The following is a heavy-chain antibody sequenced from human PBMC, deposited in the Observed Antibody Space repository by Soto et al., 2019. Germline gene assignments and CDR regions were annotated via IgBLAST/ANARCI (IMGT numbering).Heavy chain of an antibody. J-gene: IGHJ4*02. D-gene: IGHD6-19*01. CDR1: GFTFSSYS. CDR3: AKRGVAVTGPGNYFDY. Sequence: EVQLLESGGGLVQPGGSLRLSCAASGFTFSSYSMNWVRQAPGKGLEWVSAISESGGNTYYADSVKGRCTISRDNSKDTLYLQMNSLRAEDTAVYYCAKRGVAVTGPGNYFDYWGQGTLVTVSS. V-gene: IGHV3-23*01. CDR2: ISESGGNT.